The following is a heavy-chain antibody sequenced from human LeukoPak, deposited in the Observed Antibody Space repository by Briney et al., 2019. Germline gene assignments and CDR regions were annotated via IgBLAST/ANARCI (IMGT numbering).Heavy chain of an antibody. CDR3: ARFSAGHNYDSSGLDY. CDR1: GYSISSGYY. V-gene: IGHV4-38-2*02. J-gene: IGHJ4*02. Sequence: PSGTLSLTCTVSGYSISSGYYWGWIRQPPGKGLEWIGEINHSGSTNDNPSLKSRVTISVDTSKNQFSLKLSSVTAADTAVYYCARFSAGHNYDSSGLDYWGQGTLVTVSS. CDR2: INHSGST. D-gene: IGHD3-22*01.